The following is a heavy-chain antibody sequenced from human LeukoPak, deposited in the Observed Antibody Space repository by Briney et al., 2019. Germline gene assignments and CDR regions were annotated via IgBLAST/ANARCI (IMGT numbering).Heavy chain of an antibody. CDR2: INWNGGST. J-gene: IGHJ2*01. V-gene: IGHV3-20*04. CDR3: ARVSSSWYFWYFDL. Sequence: PRGSLRLSCAASGFTFDDYGMSWVRQVPGKGLEWVSGINWNGGSTGYADSVKGRFTISRDNAKNSLYLQMNSLRAEDTALYYCARVSSSWYFWYFDLWGRGTLVTVSS. CDR1: GFTFDDYG. D-gene: IGHD6-13*01.